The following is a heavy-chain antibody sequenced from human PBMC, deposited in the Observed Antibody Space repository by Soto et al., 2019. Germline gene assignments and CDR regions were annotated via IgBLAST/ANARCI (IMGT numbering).Heavy chain of an antibody. CDR2: IWYDGSNK. D-gene: IGHD3-9*01. CDR1: GFTFSSYG. Sequence: QPGGSLRLSCAASGFTFSSYGMHWVRQAPGKGLEWVAVIWYDGSNKYYADSVKGRFTISRDNSKNTLYLQMNSLRAEDTAVYFCARDSLRYNSEFYGMDVRGQGTTVTVSS. CDR3: ARDSLRYNSEFYGMDV. V-gene: IGHV3-33*01. J-gene: IGHJ6*02.